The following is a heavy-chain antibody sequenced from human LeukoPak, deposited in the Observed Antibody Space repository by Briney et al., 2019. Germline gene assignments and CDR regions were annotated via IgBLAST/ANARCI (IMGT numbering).Heavy chain of an antibody. CDR1: GYTFSNYC. Sequence: SGGSLRLSCEASGYTFSNYCMHWVRHTPGKGLVWVARINNRGSETVYVDSVKARFTISRDNAKNTLYLQMNSLRVEDTAIYYCLRGNLGPDHWGQGTLVTVSS. J-gene: IGHJ4*02. CDR2: INNRGSET. CDR3: LRGNLGPDH. V-gene: IGHV3-74*01.